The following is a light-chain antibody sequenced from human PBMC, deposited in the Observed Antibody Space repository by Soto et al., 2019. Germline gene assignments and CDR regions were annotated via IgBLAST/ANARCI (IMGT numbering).Light chain of an antibody. CDR2: GAS. CDR1: QSVSSSY. J-gene: IGKJ1*01. V-gene: IGKV3-20*01. CDR3: QQYGSSQWT. Sequence: EIVSTQSPGTLSLSPGERATLSCRASQSVSSSYLAWYQQKPGQAPRLLIYGASSRATGIPDRFSGSGSGTDFTLTISRLEPEDFAVYYCQQYGSSQWTFGQGTKV.